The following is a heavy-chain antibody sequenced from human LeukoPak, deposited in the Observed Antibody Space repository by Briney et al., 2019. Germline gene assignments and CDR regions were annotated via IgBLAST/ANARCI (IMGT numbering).Heavy chain of an antibody. D-gene: IGHD6-13*01. Sequence: SGGSLRLSCAASGFTFSSYVMSWVRQAPGEGLEWVSAVIGSYTYYADSVKGRFTISRDNSKNTLFLEMNSLRAGDTAVYYCAKGSSSSRPYYFDSWGLGTLVIVSS. CDR3: AKGSSSSRPYYFDS. J-gene: IGHJ4*02. V-gene: IGHV3-23*01. CDR2: VIGSYT. CDR1: GFTFSSYV.